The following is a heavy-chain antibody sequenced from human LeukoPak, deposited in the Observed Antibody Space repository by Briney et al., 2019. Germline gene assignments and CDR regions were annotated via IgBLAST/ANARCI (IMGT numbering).Heavy chain of an antibody. V-gene: IGHV4-59*01. D-gene: IGHD1-1*01. CDR2: IYYTGST. CDR1: GGSIRPYY. J-gene: IGHJ4*02. Sequence: SSETLSLTCTVSGGSIRPYYWSWIRQPPGKGLEWVGYIYYTGSTNYNPSLKSRVTISVDTSKSQFSLKLSSVTAADTAVYYCARVGDWNDLVYWGQGTLVIVSS. CDR3: ARVGDWNDLVY.